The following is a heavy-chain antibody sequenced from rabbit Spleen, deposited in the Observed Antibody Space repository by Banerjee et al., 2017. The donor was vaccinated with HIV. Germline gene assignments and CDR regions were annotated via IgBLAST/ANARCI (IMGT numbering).Heavy chain of an antibody. CDR1: GFSFSSSYY. Sequence: QSLEESGRGLVQPEGSLTLTCTASGFSFSSSYYMCWVRQAPGKGLEWIGCIYTGSDSTDYANWPKGRFTISKTSSTTVTLQMTSLTAADTATYFCARNYVNAFDPWGPGPLVTVS. CDR3: ARNYVNAFDP. D-gene: IGHD1-1*01. J-gene: IGHJ2*01. V-gene: IGHV1S40*01. CDR2: IYTGSDST.